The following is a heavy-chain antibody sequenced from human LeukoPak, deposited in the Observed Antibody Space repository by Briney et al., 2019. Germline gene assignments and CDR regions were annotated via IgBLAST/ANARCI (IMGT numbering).Heavy chain of an antibody. CDR2: VNSDGSGT. J-gene: IGHJ4*02. Sequence: PGGSLRLSCAASGFTFSRYSMHWVRQAPGRGLAWVSHVNSDGSGTDYADPVKGRFTISRDNAKNTLYLQMNSLRVEDTAVYYCVCLGLGGLSLDWGQGTLVTVSS. CDR3: VCLGLGGLSLD. V-gene: IGHV3-74*01. CDR1: GFTFSRYS. D-gene: IGHD3-16*01.